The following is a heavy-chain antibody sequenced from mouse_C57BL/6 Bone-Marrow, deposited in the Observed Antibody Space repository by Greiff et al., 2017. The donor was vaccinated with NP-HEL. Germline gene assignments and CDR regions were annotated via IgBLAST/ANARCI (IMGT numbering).Heavy chain of an antibody. V-gene: IGHV1-64*01. D-gene: IGHD1-1*01. Sequence: QVQLQQPGAELVKPGASVKLSCKASGYTFTSYWMHWVKQRPGQGLEWIGMIHPNSGSTNYNEKFKSKATLTVDKSYSTAYMQLSSLTSEDSAVYYCARSYYGSSYAGFADWGQGTLVTVSA. CDR1: GYTFTSYW. CDR3: ARSYYGSSYAGFAD. J-gene: IGHJ3*01. CDR2: IHPNSGST.